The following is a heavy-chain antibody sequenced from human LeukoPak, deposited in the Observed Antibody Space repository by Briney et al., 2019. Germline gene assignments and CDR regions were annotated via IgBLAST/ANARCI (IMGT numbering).Heavy chain of an antibody. CDR2: INHSGST. D-gene: IGHD1-14*01. CDR1: GVSSSGYY. CDR3: ARHRGSPERRRYNGFDP. V-gene: IGHV4-34*01. Sequence: SETLSLTCAVYGVSSSGYYWRWIRQPPGKGLEWIGEINHSGSTNYNPSLKSRVTISVDTSKNEFSLRLRSVTAADTAVYYCARHRGSPERRRYNGFDPWGQGTLVTVSS. J-gene: IGHJ5*02.